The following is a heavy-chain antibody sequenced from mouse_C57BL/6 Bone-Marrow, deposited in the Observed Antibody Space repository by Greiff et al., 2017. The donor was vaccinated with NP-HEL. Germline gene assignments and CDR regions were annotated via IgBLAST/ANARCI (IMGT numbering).Heavy chain of an antibody. D-gene: IGHD1-1*01. CDR1: GYTFTEYT. CDR3: ARHSYYYGSSYHYYAMDY. J-gene: IGHJ4*01. Sequence: QVQLKESGAELVKPGASVKLSCKASGYTFTEYTIHWVKQRSGQGLEWIGWFYPGSGSIKYNEKFKDKATLTADKSSSTVYMELSRLTSEDSAVYFCARHSYYYGSSYHYYAMDYWGQGTSVTVSS. CDR2: FYPGSGSI. V-gene: IGHV1-62-2*01.